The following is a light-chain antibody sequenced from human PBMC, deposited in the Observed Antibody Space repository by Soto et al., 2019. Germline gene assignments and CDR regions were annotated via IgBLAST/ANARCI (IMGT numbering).Light chain of an antibody. J-gene: IGKJ4*01. CDR3: QHLNSYPLT. Sequence: DIQMTQSPSALSASVGDRVTITCQASQDISDVLNWYQQQPGTAPKLLIYAASTLQSGVPSRFSGSGSGTDFTLTISSLQPEDFATYYCQHLNSYPLTFGGGTKVDNK. CDR2: AAS. CDR1: QDISDV. V-gene: IGKV1-17*01.